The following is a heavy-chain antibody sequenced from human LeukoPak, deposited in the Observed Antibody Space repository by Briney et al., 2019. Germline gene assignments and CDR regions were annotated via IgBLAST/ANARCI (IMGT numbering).Heavy chain of an antibody. CDR1: GFTFSSYG. J-gene: IGHJ4*02. CDR3: ARVGGRLIHLWSDY. V-gene: IGHV3-30*03. D-gene: IGHD5-18*01. CDR2: ISYDGSNN. Sequence: PGRSLRLSCAASGFTFSSYGMHWVRQAPGKGLEWVAVISYDGSNNYYADSVKGRFTISRDNSKNTLYLQMNSLRAEDTAVYYCARVGGRLIHLWSDYWGQGTLVTVSS.